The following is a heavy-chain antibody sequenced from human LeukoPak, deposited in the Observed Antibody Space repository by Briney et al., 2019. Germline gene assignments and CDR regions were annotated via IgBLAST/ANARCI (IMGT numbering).Heavy chain of an antibody. Sequence: SETLSLTCTVSGGSISSGSYYWSWIRQPAGKGLEWIGRIYTSGSTNYNPSLKSRVTISVDKSKNQFSLKLSSVTAADTAVYYCARGQISSWYSYWGQGTLVTVSS. CDR2: IYTSGST. J-gene: IGHJ4*02. CDR1: GGSISSGSYY. V-gene: IGHV4-61*02. CDR3: ARGQISSWYSY. D-gene: IGHD6-13*01.